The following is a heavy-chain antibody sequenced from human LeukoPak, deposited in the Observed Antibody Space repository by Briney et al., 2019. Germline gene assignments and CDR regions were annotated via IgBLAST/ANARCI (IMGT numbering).Heavy chain of an antibody. J-gene: IGHJ3*02. CDR2: IYYSGST. CDR1: GGSISSGGYY. CDR3: ARHSRNDAFDI. Sequence: RSSETLSLTCTVSGGSISSGGYYWSWIRQHPGKGLEWIGYIYYSGSTYYNPSLKSRVTISVDTSKNQFSLKLSSVTAADTAVYYCARHSRNDAFDIWGQGTMVTVSS. D-gene: IGHD1-26*01. V-gene: IGHV4-31*03.